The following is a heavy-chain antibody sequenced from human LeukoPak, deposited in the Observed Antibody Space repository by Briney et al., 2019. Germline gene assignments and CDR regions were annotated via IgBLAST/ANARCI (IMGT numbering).Heavy chain of an antibody. Sequence: ASVKVSCKASGYIFTGYYMHWVRQAPGQGLEWMGWINPNSGDTNYAQKFQGRVTMTRDTSISTAYMELSRLRSDDTAVYYCASPPPGYSGYDFNHWGQGTLVTVSS. J-gene: IGHJ5*02. CDR1: GYIFTGYY. CDR3: ASPPPGYSGYDFNH. CDR2: INPNSGDT. D-gene: IGHD5-12*01. V-gene: IGHV1-2*02.